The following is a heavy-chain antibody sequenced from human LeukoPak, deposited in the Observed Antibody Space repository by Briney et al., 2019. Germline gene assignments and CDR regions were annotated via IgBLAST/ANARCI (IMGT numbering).Heavy chain of an antibody. CDR3: ARGPPRGKYYYMDV. CDR1: GFTFSSFD. J-gene: IGHJ6*03. Sequence: GGPLRLSCAASGFTFSSFDMHWLRHPTGQALEGVSTIGTASDTYYPGSVEGRFTLSRDNAKNSLYLQMNSLTAGDTAVYYCARGPPRGKYYYMDVWGKGTTVTVSS. D-gene: IGHD1-1*01. CDR2: IGTASDT. V-gene: IGHV3-13*01.